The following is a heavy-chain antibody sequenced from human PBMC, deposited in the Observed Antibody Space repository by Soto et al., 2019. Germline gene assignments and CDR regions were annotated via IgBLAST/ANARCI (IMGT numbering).Heavy chain of an antibody. CDR2: MEPSTGRT. CDR1: GYSFTSLD. D-gene: IGHD1-26*01. V-gene: IGHV1-8*01. Sequence: QVQLVQSGAEVREPGASVKVSCKASGYSFTSLDINWVRQTAGQGLEWMGWMEPSTGRTGYAQKFQGRDTMTRDTSINTAYMELTTITSDDTTFYSGARGVSAGVDYWGQETLVIVSS. CDR3: ARGVSAGVDY. J-gene: IGHJ4*02.